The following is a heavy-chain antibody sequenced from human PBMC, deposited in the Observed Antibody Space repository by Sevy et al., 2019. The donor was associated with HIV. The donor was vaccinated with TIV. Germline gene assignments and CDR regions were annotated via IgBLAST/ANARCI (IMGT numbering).Heavy chain of an antibody. Sequence: GGSLRLSCAASGFTFSTYGMYWVRQTPGKGLEWVANIWFDGSNEDYAVSVKGRFTISRDNSKNTLFLQMNSLRAEDTAVYYCAREHFARSLDYWGQGTLVTVSS. CDR3: AREHFARSLDY. J-gene: IGHJ4*02. CDR2: IWFDGSNE. D-gene: IGHD3-3*02. CDR1: GFTFSTYG. V-gene: IGHV3-33*08.